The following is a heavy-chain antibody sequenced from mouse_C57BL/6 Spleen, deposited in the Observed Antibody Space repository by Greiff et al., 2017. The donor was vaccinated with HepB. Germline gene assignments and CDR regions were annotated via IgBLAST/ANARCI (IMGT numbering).Heavy chain of an antibody. CDR2: ISSGSSTI. Sequence: DVKLVESGGGLVKPGGSLKLSCAASGFTFSDYGMHWVRQAPEKGLEWVAYISSGSSTIYYADTVKGRFTISRDNAKNTLFLQMTSLSSEDTAMYYCARDSWERVVDYWGQGTTLTVSS. CDR3: ARDSWERVVDY. J-gene: IGHJ2*01. V-gene: IGHV5-17*01. D-gene: IGHD4-1*01. CDR1: GFTFSDYG.